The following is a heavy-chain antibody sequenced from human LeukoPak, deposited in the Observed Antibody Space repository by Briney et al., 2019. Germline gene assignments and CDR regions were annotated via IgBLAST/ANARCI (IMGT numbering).Heavy chain of an antibody. CDR1: GGSISSGGYY. D-gene: IGHD6-19*01. Sequence: KSSETLSLTCTVSGGSISSGGYYWSWIRQHPGKGLEWIGYIYYSGSTYYNPSLKSRATISVDTSKNQFSLKLSSVTAADTAVYYCAREGSYSSGCPEDWGQGTLVTVSS. CDR3: AREGSYSSGCPED. V-gene: IGHV4-31*03. J-gene: IGHJ4*02. CDR2: IYYSGST.